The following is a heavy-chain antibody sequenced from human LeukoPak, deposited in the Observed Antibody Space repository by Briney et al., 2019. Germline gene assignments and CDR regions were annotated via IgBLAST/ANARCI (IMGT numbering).Heavy chain of an antibody. CDR3: ARGAKQQLIV. CDR2: MNPNSGNT. Sequence: ASVKVSCKASGYTFTSYDINWVRQATGQGLEWMGWMNPNSGNTGYAQKFRGRVTMTRDMSTSTVYMELSSLRSEDTAVYYCARGAKQQLIVWGQGTLVTVSS. J-gene: IGHJ4*02. D-gene: IGHD6-13*01. V-gene: IGHV1-8*01. CDR1: GYTFTSYD.